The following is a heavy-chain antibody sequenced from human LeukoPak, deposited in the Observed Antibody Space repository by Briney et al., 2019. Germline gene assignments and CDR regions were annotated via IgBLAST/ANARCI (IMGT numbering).Heavy chain of an antibody. V-gene: IGHV3-30*03. CDR3: ARVGPTYYDFWSGYPTLTYYMDV. Sequence: PGMSLRLSCAASGFPFSSYGMHWVRQAPGKGLEWVAVISYDGSNKYYADSVKGRFTISRDNSKNTLYLQMNSLRAEDTAVYYCARVGPTYYDFWSGYPTLTYYMDVWGKGTTVTVSS. CDR1: GFPFSSYG. D-gene: IGHD3-3*01. J-gene: IGHJ6*03. CDR2: ISYDGSNK.